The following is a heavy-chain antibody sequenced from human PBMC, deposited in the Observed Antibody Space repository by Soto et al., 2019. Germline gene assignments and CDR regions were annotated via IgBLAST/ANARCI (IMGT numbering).Heavy chain of an antibody. J-gene: IGHJ4*02. CDR3: AKSPAPRSCIGSDCYYFYY. V-gene: IGHV3-30*18. CDR2: ISYDGSNK. D-gene: IGHD2-21*02. CDR1: GFTFSTYG. Sequence: QVQLVESGGGVVQPGRSLRLSCAASGFTFSTYGMHWVRQAPGKGLEWVAVISYDGSNKFYADSVKGRFTISRDNSQNTLYLQINRLRTEDTAVYYCAKSPAPRSCIGSDCYYFYYWGQGTLVTVSS.